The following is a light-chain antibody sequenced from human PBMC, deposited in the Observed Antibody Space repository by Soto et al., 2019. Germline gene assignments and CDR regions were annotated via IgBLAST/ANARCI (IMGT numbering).Light chain of an antibody. CDR2: DVT. J-gene: IGLJ1*01. Sequence: QSVLTQPRSVSGSPGQSVTISCTGTSSDVGGYNYVSWYQQHPGKAPKLMIFDVTKRRSGVPDRFSGSKSGNTASLTISGLQAEDEADYYCCSYADNYTYVFGTGTKVTVL. CDR1: SSDVGGYNY. V-gene: IGLV2-11*01. CDR3: CSYADNYTYV.